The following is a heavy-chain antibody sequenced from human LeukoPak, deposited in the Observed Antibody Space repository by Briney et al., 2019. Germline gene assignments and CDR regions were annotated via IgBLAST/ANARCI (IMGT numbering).Heavy chain of an antibody. V-gene: IGHV3-21*01. CDR3: ARDVYYGMDV. CDR2: ISGGSTYI. J-gene: IGHJ6*02. CDR1: GFIFDDYS. Sequence: GGSLRLSCAASGFIFDDYSMNWVRQAPGKGLEWVSSISGGSTYIDYADSVKGRFTISRDNAKNSLYLQMNSLRAEDTAVYYCARDVYYGMDVWGQGTTVTVSS.